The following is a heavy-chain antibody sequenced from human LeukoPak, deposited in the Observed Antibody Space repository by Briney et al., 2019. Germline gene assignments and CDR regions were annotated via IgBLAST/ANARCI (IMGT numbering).Heavy chain of an antibody. J-gene: IGHJ4*02. Sequence: ASVKVSCKASGYTFTGYYMHWVRQAPGQGLEWMGRINPNSGGTNYAQKFQDRVTMTRDTSISTAYMELSRLRSDDTAVYYCARAMTGSRGFGFDYWGQGTLVTVSS. CDR3: ARAMTGSRGFGFDY. D-gene: IGHD3-9*01. V-gene: IGHV1-2*02. CDR2: INPNSGGT. CDR1: GYTFTGYY.